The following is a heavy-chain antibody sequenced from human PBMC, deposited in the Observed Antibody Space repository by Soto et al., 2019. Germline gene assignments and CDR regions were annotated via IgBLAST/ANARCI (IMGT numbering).Heavy chain of an antibody. Sequence: EVQLLESGGGLVQPGGSLRLSCAASGFTFSSYAMSWVRQAPGKGLEWVSAISGSGGSTYYADSVKGRFTISRDNSKNTLYLQMNRLRTEDTAVYYCAKGGYCSGGSCHDYYYYGMDVWGQGTTVTVSS. V-gene: IGHV3-23*01. J-gene: IGHJ6*02. CDR3: AKGGYCSGGSCHDYYYYGMDV. CDR1: GFTFSSYA. D-gene: IGHD2-15*01. CDR2: ISGSGGST.